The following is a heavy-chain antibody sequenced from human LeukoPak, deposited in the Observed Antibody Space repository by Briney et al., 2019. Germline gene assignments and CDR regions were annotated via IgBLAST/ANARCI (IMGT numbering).Heavy chain of an antibody. J-gene: IGHJ4*02. CDR1: GFTFGSYA. CDR3: AKTTAGYSSGRYPGWPVDY. D-gene: IGHD6-19*01. Sequence: GGSLRLSCAASGFTFGSYAMYWVRQAPGKGLEWVSGISGSGGSTFYADSVKGRFTISRDDSENTVYLQMNSLRADDTAVYYCAKTTAGYSSGRYPGWPVDYWGQGTLVTVSS. V-gene: IGHV3-23*01. CDR2: ISGSGGST.